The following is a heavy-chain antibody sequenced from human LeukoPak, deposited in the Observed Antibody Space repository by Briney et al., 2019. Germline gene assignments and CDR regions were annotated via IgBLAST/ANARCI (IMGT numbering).Heavy chain of an antibody. V-gene: IGHV3-23*01. CDR1: GFTFSSYA. Sequence: GGSLRLSCAASGFTFSSYAMSWVRQAPGKGLEWVSAISGSGGSTYYADSVKGRFAISRDNSKNTLYLQMNSLRAEDTAVYYCAKDPFLSSWETFDYWGQGTLVTVSS. CDR3: AKDPFLSSWETFDY. D-gene: IGHD6-13*01. CDR2: ISGSGGST. J-gene: IGHJ4*02.